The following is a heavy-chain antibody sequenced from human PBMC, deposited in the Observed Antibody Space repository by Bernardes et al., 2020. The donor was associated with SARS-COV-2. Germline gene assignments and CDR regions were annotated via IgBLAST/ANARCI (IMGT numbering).Heavy chain of an antibody. V-gene: IGHV1-24*01. CDR1: GDRITEMS. CDR2: VDPEDGTA. J-gene: IGHJ4*02. CDR3: STDLILYPSETSDHTGEVGASV. Sequence: ASVKVSCKVSGDRITEMSIHWVRQTRGNRLEWMGGVDPEDGTAFYAPRLKGRIAVTADISTATAYMELSRLTSEDTAVYYCSTDLILYPSETSDHTGEVGASVWGQGTLVTVSS. D-gene: IGHD3-10*01.